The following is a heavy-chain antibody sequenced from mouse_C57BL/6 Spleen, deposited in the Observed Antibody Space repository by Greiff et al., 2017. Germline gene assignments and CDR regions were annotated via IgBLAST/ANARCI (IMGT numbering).Heavy chain of an antibody. Sequence: QVQLKESGAELVRPGASVTLSCKASGYTFTDYEMHWVKQTPVHGLEWIGAIDPETGGTAYNQKFKGKAILTADKSSSTAYMELRSLTSEDSAVYYRTNYGYVGAMDYWGQGTSVTVSS. V-gene: IGHV1-15*01. CDR2: IDPETGGT. D-gene: IGHD2-2*01. CDR1: GYTFTDYE. J-gene: IGHJ4*01. CDR3: TNYGYVGAMDY.